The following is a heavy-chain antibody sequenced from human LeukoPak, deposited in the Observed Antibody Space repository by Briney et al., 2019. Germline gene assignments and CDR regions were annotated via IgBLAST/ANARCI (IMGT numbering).Heavy chain of an antibody. V-gene: IGHV1-2*02. Sequence: GASVKVSCKASGYTFTGYYMHWVRQAPGQGLEWMGWINPNSGGTNYAQKFQGRVNMTRDTSISAAYMELSRLRSDVKTVYYGAKRLRRDNWNSGGFVIWGQGTMVTVSS. J-gene: IGHJ3*02. CDR1: GYTFTGYY. CDR2: INPNSGGT. D-gene: IGHD1-7*01. CDR3: AKRLRRDNWNSGGFVI.